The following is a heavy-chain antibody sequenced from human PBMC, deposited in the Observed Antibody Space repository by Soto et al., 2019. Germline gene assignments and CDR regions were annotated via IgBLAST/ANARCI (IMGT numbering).Heavy chain of an antibody. J-gene: IGHJ6*02. CDR3: AKYPIRFLEWLSHPGWYYGMDV. Sequence: GGSLRLSCAASGFTFSSYAMSWVRQAPGKGLEWVSAISGSGGSTYYADSVKGRFTNSRDNSKNTLYLKMNSLRAEDTAVYYCAKYPIRFLEWLSHPGWYYGMDVWGQGTTVTVSS. CDR1: GFTFSSYA. V-gene: IGHV3-23*01. CDR2: ISGSGGST. D-gene: IGHD3-3*01.